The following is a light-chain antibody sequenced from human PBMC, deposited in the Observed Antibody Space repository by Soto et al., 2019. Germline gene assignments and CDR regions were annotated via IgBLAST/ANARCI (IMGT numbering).Light chain of an antibody. CDR3: AAWDDSLNAHYV. Sequence: QSVLTQPPSASGTPGQRVTISCSGSSSNIGSKTLXXXXXXXXXXXXXXLSSNNQRPSGVPDRFSGSKSGTSASLAISGLQSEDEADYYCAAWDDSLNAHYVFGTGTKVTVL. V-gene: IGLV1-44*01. CDR2: SNN. CDR1: SSNIGSKT. J-gene: IGLJ1*01.